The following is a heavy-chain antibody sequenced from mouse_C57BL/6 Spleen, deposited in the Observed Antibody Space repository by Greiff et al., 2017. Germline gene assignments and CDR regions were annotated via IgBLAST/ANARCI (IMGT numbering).Heavy chain of an antibody. V-gene: IGHV1-5*01. CDR3: TIRQPGGY. J-gene: IGHJ2*01. CDR1: GYTFTSYW. Sequence: EVQLQQSGTVLARPGASVKMSCKTSGYTFTSYWMHWVKQRPGQGLEWIGAIYPGNSDTSYNQKFKGKATLTAVTSASTAYMELSSLTNEDSAVYYCTIRQPGGYWGQGTTLTVSS. D-gene: IGHD3-2*01. CDR2: IYPGNSDT.